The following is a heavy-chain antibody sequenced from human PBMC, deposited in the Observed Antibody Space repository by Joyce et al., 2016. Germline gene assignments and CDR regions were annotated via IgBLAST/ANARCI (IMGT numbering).Heavy chain of an antibody. Sequence: QVQLVQSGAEVKEPGASVKVSCKFSGYTFGRYDIHSLRQAPGQSLEWMGVINAGTGYRSYSQSFQGRVIIGRDTSASTGYMELTSLTSEDTAVYYCARKDIISWRYGLDVWGQGTTVIVSS. CDR3: ARKDIISWRYGLDV. J-gene: IGHJ6*02. CDR2: INAGTGYR. D-gene: IGHD6-13*01. CDR1: GYTFGRYD. V-gene: IGHV1-3*01.